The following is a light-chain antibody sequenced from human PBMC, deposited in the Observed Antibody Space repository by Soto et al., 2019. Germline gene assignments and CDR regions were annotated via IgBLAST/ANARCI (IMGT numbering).Light chain of an antibody. CDR1: SGDVGRYDS. V-gene: IGLV2-14*01. J-gene: IGLJ2*01. Sequence: QSALTQPASVSGSPGQSLTISCTGTSGDVGRYDSVSWYKHRPGKAPELIIFSDRFSGSKSGNTASLTISGLQAEDEADYYCSSYTTNGTQVFGGGTKLTVL. CDR3: SSYTTNGTQV.